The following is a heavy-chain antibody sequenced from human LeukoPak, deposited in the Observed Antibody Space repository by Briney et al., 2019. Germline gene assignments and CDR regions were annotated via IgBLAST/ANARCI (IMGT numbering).Heavy chain of an antibody. CDR2: IYSGRTT. J-gene: IGHJ2*01. D-gene: IGHD2-15*01. CDR1: GSSISTTTFC. Sequence: SETLSLTCTVSGSSISTTTFCWGWIRQPPGKGLEWIGSIYSGRTTYYNPSLKSRVSISGDSSKDQFSLKVTSETAADTAVYFCARQPVTGIFLNWHFDLWGRGTLVTVSS. CDR3: ARQPVTGIFLNWHFDL. V-gene: IGHV4-39*01.